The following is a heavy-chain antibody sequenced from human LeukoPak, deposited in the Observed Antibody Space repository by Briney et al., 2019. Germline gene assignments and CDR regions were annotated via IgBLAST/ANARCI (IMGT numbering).Heavy chain of an antibody. CDR2: INPNSGGT. CDR1: GYTFTGYY. CDR3: ARDGGDLWFGEYAWFDS. J-gene: IGHJ5*01. Sequence: GASVKVSCKASGYTFTGYYMHWVRQAPGQGLEWMGWINPNSGGTNYAQKFQGRVTMTRDTSISTAYMELSRLRSDDTAVYYCARDGGDLWFGEYAWFDSWGQGTLVTVSS. D-gene: IGHD3-10*01. V-gene: IGHV1-2*02.